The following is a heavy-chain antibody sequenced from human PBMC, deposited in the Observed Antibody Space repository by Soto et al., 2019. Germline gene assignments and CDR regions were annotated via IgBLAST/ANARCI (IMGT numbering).Heavy chain of an antibody. Sequence: SETLSLTCAVSGGSISSSNWWSWVRQPPGKGLEWIGEIYHSGSTNYNPSLKSRVTISVDKSKNQFSLKLSSVTAADTAVYYGARGAKGIAFSERWLDPWGQGTLVTISS. CDR3: ARGAKGIAFSERWLDP. J-gene: IGHJ5*02. CDR1: GGSISSSNW. CDR2: IYHSGST. V-gene: IGHV4-4*02. D-gene: IGHD6-13*01.